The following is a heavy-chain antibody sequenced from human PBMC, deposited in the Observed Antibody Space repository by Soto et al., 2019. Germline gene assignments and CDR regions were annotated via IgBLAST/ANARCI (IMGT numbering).Heavy chain of an antibody. CDR3: ARDRVIRYTGYELDL. J-gene: IGHJ5*02. Sequence: QMQLLESGGGVVQPGKALRLSCAASGFAFNSHSMHWVPQAPGKGLEWLALMTSDGSSKFYADSVKGRCTISRDNSKNTLYLEMNSLRSEDTAVYYCARDRVIRYTGYELDLWGQGTLVTVSS. CDR2: MTSDGSSK. V-gene: IGHV3-30-3*01. CDR1: GFAFNSHS. D-gene: IGHD3-9*01.